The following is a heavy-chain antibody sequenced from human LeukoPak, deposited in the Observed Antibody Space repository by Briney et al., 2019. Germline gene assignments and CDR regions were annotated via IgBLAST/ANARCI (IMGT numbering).Heavy chain of an antibody. V-gene: IGHV3-30*18. CDR3: AKGGGYCGGGSCYSAGYFDY. Sequence: GGSLRLSCAASGFTFSSYGMHWVRQAPGKGLEWVAVISYDGSNKYYADSVKGRFTISRDNSKNTLYLQMNSLRAEDTAVYYCAKGGGYCGGGSCYSAGYFDYWGQGTLVTVSS. CDR2: ISYDGSNK. CDR1: GFTFSSYG. J-gene: IGHJ4*02. D-gene: IGHD2-15*01.